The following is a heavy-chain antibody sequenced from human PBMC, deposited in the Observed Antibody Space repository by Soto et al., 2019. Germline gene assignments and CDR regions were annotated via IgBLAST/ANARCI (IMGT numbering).Heavy chain of an antibody. CDR1: GYTFTSYY. D-gene: IGHD6-13*01. CDR2: INPSGGST. Sequence: ASVKVSCKASGYTFTSYYMHWVRQAPGQGLEWMGIINPSGGSTSCAQKFQGRVTMTRDTSTSTVYMELSSLRSEDTAVYYCAKDIAAAGMGDYYYGMDVWGQGTTVTVSS. V-gene: IGHV1-46*01. J-gene: IGHJ6*02. CDR3: AKDIAAAGMGDYYYGMDV.